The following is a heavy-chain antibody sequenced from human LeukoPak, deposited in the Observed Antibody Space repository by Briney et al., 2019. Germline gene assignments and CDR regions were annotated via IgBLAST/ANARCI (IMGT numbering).Heavy chain of an antibody. CDR2: IIPIFGTA. Sequence: ASVKVSCKASGGTCSSYAISWVRQAPGQGLEWMGGIIPIFGTANYAQKFQGRVTITADESTSTAYMELSSLRSEDTAVYYCARDGETYSGSYSDYWGQGTLVTVSS. J-gene: IGHJ4*02. D-gene: IGHD1-26*01. CDR3: ARDGETYSGSYSDY. CDR1: GGTCSSYA. V-gene: IGHV1-69*13.